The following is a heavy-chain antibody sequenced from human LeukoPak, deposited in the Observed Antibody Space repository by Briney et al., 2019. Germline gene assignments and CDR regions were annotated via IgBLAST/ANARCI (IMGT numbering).Heavy chain of an antibody. CDR1: GFTFSSYE. V-gene: IGHV3-48*03. CDR3: ARGGGYYGSGSLHYYYYGMDV. J-gene: IGHJ6*02. CDR2: ISSSGNTI. D-gene: IGHD3-10*01. Sequence: GGSLRLFCAASGFTFSSYEMSWVRQAPGKGLEWVSYISSSGNTIYYADSVKGRFTISRDNAKNSLYLQMNSLRAEDTAVYYCARGGGYYGSGSLHYYYYGMDVWGQGTTVTVSS.